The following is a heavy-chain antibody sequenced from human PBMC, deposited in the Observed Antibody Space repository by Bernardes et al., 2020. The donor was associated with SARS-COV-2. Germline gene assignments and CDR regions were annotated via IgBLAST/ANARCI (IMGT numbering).Heavy chain of an antibody. V-gene: IGHV3-30*18. D-gene: IGHD1-26*01. CDR2: ISYDGSNK. CDR1: GFTFSSYG. CDR3: AKPTSGSYYAYFDY. J-gene: IGHJ4*02. Sequence: GGSLRLSCAASGFTFSSYGMHWVRQAPGKGLEWVAVISYDGSNKYYADSVKGRCTISRDNSKNTLYLQMNSLRAEDTAVYYCAKPTSGSYYAYFDYWGQGTLVTVSS.